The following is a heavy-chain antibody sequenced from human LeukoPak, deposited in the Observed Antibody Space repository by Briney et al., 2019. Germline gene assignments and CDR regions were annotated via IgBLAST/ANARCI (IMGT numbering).Heavy chain of an antibody. J-gene: IGHJ6*02. CDR2: ISHDGSNK. V-gene: IGHV3-30*19. Sequence: GGSLRLSCAASGFTFSSYGMHWVRQAPGKGLEWVAVISHDGSNKYYADSVKGRFTISRDNSKNTMYVQMNSLRAEDTAVYYCAREIPTYYDFWSGYYPSGMDVWGQGTTVIVSS. D-gene: IGHD3-3*01. CDR3: AREIPTYYDFWSGYYPSGMDV. CDR1: GFTFSSYG.